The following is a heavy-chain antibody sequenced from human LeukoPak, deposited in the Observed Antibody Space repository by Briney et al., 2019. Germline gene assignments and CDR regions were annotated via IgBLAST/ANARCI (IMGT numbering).Heavy chain of an antibody. Sequence: GGSLRVSCAASGFTFSSYGTHWVRQAPGKGLEWVAFIRYDGSEKYYADSVKGRFTISRDNSKNTLYLQMNSLRVEDTAVYYCAARDFWSGPASDYWGQGTLVTVSS. J-gene: IGHJ4*02. V-gene: IGHV3-30*02. CDR1: GFTFSSYG. CDR2: IRYDGSEK. D-gene: IGHD3-3*01. CDR3: AARDFWSGPASDY.